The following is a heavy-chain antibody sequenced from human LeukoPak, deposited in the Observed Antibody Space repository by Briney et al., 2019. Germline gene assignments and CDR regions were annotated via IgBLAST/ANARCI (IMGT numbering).Heavy chain of an antibody. CDR2: INHSGST. Sequence: SETLSLTCAVYGGSFSGYYWSWIRQPPGKGLEWIGEINHSGSTNYNPSLKSRVTISVDTSKNQFSLKLSSVTAADTAVYYCARGRSVGYCSSTSCRPKKYYYMDVWGKGTTVTVSS. CDR1: GGSFSGYY. D-gene: IGHD2-2*01. V-gene: IGHV4-34*01. CDR3: ARGRSVGYCSSTSCRPKKYYYMDV. J-gene: IGHJ6*03.